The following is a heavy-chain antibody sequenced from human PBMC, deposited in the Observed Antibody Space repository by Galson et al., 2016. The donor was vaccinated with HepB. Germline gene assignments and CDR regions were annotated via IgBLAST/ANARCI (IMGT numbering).Heavy chain of an antibody. CDR2: IDSSGTTI. CDR3: ARGLYYGDYAPHY. J-gene: IGHJ4*02. D-gene: IGHD4-17*01. V-gene: IGHV3-11*01. CDR1: GFTFSDYY. Sequence: SLRLSCAASGFTFSDYYMNWIRQAPGKGLECISYIDSSGTTIYYSVSVKGRFTASRDNAKDSLYLQMNSLRVEDTAVYYCARGLYYGDYAPHYWGQGTLATVSS.